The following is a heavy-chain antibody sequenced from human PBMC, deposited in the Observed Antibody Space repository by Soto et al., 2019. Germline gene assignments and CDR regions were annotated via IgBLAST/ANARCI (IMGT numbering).Heavy chain of an antibody. J-gene: IGHJ4*02. CDR1: GGLFSSYP. CDR2: YIPVLQTA. CDR3: ARGGSGYTWFNEF. V-gene: IGHV1-69*01. Sequence: QEQLVQSGAEVKKPGSSVKVSCKASGGLFSSYPISWVRQVLGQGLEWMGGYIPVLQTAYYTQRFQGRVTITADESTNTAYMELSSLRSEDTAIYYCARGGSGYTWFNEFWGQGTLVTVSS. D-gene: IGHD3-22*01.